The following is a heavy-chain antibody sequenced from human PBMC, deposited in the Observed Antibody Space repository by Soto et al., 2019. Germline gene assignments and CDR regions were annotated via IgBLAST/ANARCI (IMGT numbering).Heavy chain of an antibody. CDR1: GYTFTSYD. J-gene: IGHJ6*02. CDR2: MNPNSGNT. CDR3: ATSSGYDQMYGMDV. D-gene: IGHD5-12*01. V-gene: IGHV1-8*01. Sequence: ASVKVSCKASGYTFTSYDINWVRQATGQGLEWMGWMNPNSGNTGYAQKFQGRVTMTRNTSISTAYMELSSLRSEDTAVYYCATSSGYDQMYGMDVWGQGTTVTVSS.